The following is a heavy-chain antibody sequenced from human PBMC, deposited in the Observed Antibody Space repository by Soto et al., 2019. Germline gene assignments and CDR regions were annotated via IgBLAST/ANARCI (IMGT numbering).Heavy chain of an antibody. CDR2: IYTSGST. Sequence: PSETLSLTCTVSGGSISSYYWSWIRQPAGKGLEWIGRIYTSGSTNYNPSLKSRVTMSVDTSKNQFSLKLSSVTAADTAVYYCAREGYCSSTSCYTTYYYGMDVWGQGTTVTVSS. CDR3: AREGYCSSTSCYTTYYYGMDV. D-gene: IGHD2-2*02. V-gene: IGHV4-4*07. CDR1: GGSISSYY. J-gene: IGHJ6*02.